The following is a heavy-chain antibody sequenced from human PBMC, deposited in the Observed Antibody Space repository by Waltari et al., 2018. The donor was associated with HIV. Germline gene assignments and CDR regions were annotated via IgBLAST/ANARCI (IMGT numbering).Heavy chain of an antibody. D-gene: IGHD2-8*01. CDR3: ARDGADCTNGVCYFTAFDD. V-gene: IGHV3-48*04. J-gene: IGHJ4*02. Sequence: EVQLVESGGGSVQPEASLRLSCPASSLTFSSYTRNWVRQVPGKGAGCVSKSSSSSSTIYYAGSVKGRFTISRNNAKKSLYLQMHSVRAEDTAVYFCARDGADCTNGVCYFTAFDDWGQGTLVTVSS. CDR1: SLTFSSYT. CDR2: SSSSSSTI.